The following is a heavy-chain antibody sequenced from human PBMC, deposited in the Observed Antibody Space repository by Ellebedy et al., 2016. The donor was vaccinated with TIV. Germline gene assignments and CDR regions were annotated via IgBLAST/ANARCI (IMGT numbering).Heavy chain of an antibody. J-gene: IGHJ4*02. CDR2: ISGSGGTT. CDR3: ARPECGGNCYSDPFNY. D-gene: IGHD2-21*02. CDR1: GFTFSSYA. V-gene: IGHV3-23*01. Sequence: GGSLRLXCVASGFTFSSYAMNWVRQAPGKGLQWVSLISGSGGTTWYADSVKGRFTISRDNSKNTLYLQMNSLRADDTAMYFCARPECGGNCYSDPFNYWGQGALVTVSS.